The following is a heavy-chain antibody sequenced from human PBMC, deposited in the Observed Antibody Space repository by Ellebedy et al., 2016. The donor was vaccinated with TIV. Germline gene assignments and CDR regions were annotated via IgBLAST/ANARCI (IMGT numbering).Heavy chain of an antibody. Sequence: GGSLRLSCAASGFTFSDYYMSWVRQAPGKGLEWVSAISGSGGSTYNADSVKGRFTISRDNANNSLFLHMSSLRAEDTAVYYCAKDRQWLVFHYWGQGTQVSVSP. CDR3: AKDRQWLVFHY. V-gene: IGHV3-23*01. CDR2: ISGSGGST. D-gene: IGHD6-19*01. J-gene: IGHJ4*02. CDR1: GFTFSDYY.